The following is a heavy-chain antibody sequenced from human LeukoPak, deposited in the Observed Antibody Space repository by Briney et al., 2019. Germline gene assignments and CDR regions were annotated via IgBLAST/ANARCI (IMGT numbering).Heavy chain of an antibody. D-gene: IGHD2-8*01. V-gene: IGHV3-21*01. CDR1: GFTFSSYS. J-gene: IGHJ3*02. CDR2: ISSSSSYI. CDR3: AKYILYHGAFDI. Sequence: GGSLRLSCAASGFTFSSYSMNWVRQAPGKGLEWVSSISSSSSYIYYADSVKGRFTISRDNAKNSLYLQMNSLRAEDTAVYYCAKYILYHGAFDIWGQGTMVTVSS.